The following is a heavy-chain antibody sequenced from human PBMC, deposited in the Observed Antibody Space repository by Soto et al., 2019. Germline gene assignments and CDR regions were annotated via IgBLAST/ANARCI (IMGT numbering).Heavy chain of an antibody. CDR3: ARASLMLRYFVGGGAFDI. V-gene: IGHV3-21*01. J-gene: IGHJ3*02. D-gene: IGHD3-9*01. Sequence: EVQLVESGGGLVKPGGSLRLSCAASGFTFSSYSMNWVRQAPGKGLEWVSSISSSSSYIYYADSVKGRFTISRDNAKNSLYLQMNSLRAEDTAVYYCARASLMLRYFVGGGAFDIWGQGTMVTVSS. CDR1: GFTFSSYS. CDR2: ISSSSSYI.